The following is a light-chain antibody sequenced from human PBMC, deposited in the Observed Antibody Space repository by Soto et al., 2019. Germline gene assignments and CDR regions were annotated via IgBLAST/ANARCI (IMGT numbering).Light chain of an antibody. CDR2: LGS. CDR1: QSLLYSNGYNY. CDR3: MQALPRRT. J-gene: IGKJ1*01. Sequence: DIVMTQSPLSLSVTPGEPASISCRSSQSLLYSNGYNYLDWYLQKPGQSPQLLIYLGSNRASGVPDRLGGSGSGTDFTQKISRGEAEDVGSYNCMQALPRRTFGQWTKVEIK. V-gene: IGKV2-28*01.